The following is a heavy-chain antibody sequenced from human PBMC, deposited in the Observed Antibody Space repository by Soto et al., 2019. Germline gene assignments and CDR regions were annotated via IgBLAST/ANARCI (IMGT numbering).Heavy chain of an antibody. J-gene: IGHJ5*02. CDR1: GYTFTTFW. V-gene: IGHV5-10-1*01. CDR3: ARLYCTTATCDSWFDP. Sequence: GESLKISCTGFGYTFTTFWISWVRQMPGKGLEWMGRIDPSDSYTNYSPSFQGHVSISADKSISTAYLQWSSLKASDTAVYYCARLYCTTATCDSWFDPWGQGNLVTVSS. CDR2: IDPSDSYT. D-gene: IGHD2-8*01.